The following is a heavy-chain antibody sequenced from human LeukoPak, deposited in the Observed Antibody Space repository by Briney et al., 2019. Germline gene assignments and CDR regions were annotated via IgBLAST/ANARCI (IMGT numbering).Heavy chain of an antibody. Sequence: PGGSLRLSCAASGFTFSNAWMNWVRQAPGKGLEWVSSISSSSSYIYYADSVKGRFTISRDNAKNSLYLQMNSLRAEDTAVYYCARDPISIAAAGTVDYWGQGTLVTVSS. V-gene: IGHV3-21*01. CDR2: ISSSSSYI. J-gene: IGHJ4*02. CDR1: GFTFSNAW. D-gene: IGHD6-13*01. CDR3: ARDPISIAAAGTVDY.